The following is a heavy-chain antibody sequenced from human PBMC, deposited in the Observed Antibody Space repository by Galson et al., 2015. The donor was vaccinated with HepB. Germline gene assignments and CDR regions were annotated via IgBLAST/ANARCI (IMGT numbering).Heavy chain of an antibody. CDR3: AKDEGPPGYSSSWPFDY. CDR2: ISGSGGST. V-gene: IGHV3-23*01. Sequence: SLRLSCAASGFTFSSYAMSWVRQAPGKGLEWVSTISGSGGSTYYADSVKGRFTISRDNSKNTLYLQMNSLRAEDTAVYYCAKDEGPPGYSSSWPFDYWGQGTLVTVSS. J-gene: IGHJ4*02. CDR1: GFTFSSYA. D-gene: IGHD6-13*01.